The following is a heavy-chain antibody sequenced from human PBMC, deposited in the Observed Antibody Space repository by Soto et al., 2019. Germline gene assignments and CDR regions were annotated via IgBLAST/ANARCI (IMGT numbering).Heavy chain of an antibody. V-gene: IGHV3-33*01. J-gene: IGHJ6*02. Sequence: GGSLRLSCAASGFTFSSYGMHWVRQAPGKGLEWVAVIWYDGSNKYYADSVKGRFTISRDNSKNTLYLQMNSLRAEDTAVYYCARETQKLVTFYYYYGMDVWGPGPKVTVSS. CDR3: ARETQKLVTFYYYYGMDV. CDR1: GFTFSSYG. CDR2: IWYDGSNK. D-gene: IGHD6-13*01.